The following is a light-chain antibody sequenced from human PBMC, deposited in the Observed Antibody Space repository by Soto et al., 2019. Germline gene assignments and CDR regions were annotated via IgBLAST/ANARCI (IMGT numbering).Light chain of an antibody. V-gene: IGLV2-14*01. J-gene: IGLJ3*02. Sequence: QSALTQPASVSGSPGQSITISCIGTSSDVGGYNYVSWHQQHPGKAPKLMIYNVSNRPSGVSNRFAGSKSGNTASLTISGLQAEDEADYYCSSYTSSSTWVFGGGTKLTVL. CDR2: NVS. CDR1: SSDVGGYNY. CDR3: SSYTSSSTWV.